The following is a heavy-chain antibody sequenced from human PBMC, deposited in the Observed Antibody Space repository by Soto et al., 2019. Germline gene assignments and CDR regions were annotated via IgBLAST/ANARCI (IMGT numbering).Heavy chain of an antibody. CDR1: GGTFSSYT. V-gene: IGHV1-69*02. D-gene: IGHD2-15*01. CDR3: ARAHNEGYCSGGSCYSYDY. J-gene: IGHJ4*02. CDR2: IIPILGIA. Sequence: QVQLVQSGAEVTKPGSSVKVSCKASGGTFSSYTISWVRQAPGQGLEWMGRIIPILGIANYAQKFQGRVTITADKSTSTAYMELSSLRSEHTAVYYCARAHNEGYCSGGSCYSYDYWGQGTLVTVSS.